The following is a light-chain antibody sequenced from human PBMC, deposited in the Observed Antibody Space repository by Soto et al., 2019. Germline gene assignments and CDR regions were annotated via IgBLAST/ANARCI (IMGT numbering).Light chain of an antibody. CDR2: GAS. Sequence: EIVLTQSPGTLSLSPGERATLSCRASQSVSSSYLAWYQQKPGQAPRLLIYGASSRATGIPDRFSGSGSATDFTLTISRLEPEDFAVYYCQQYGSAPITFGGGTKVDI. V-gene: IGKV3-20*01. CDR1: QSVSSSY. J-gene: IGKJ4*01. CDR3: QQYGSAPIT.